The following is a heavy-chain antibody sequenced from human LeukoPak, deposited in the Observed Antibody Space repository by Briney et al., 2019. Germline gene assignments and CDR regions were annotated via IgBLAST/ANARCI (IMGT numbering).Heavy chain of an antibody. Sequence: SETLSLTCTVSGGSISSYYWSWIRQPPGKGLEWIGYIYYSGSTNYNPSLKSRVTISVDTSKNQFSLKLSSVTAADTAVYYCARVPPDNPEKNWFDPWGQGTLVTVSS. D-gene: IGHD1-14*01. CDR1: GGSISSYY. V-gene: IGHV4-59*01. CDR2: IYYSGST. CDR3: ARVPPDNPEKNWFDP. J-gene: IGHJ5*02.